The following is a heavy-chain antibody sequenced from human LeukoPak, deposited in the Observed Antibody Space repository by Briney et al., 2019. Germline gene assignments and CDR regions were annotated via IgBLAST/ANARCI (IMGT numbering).Heavy chain of an antibody. CDR2: IYTSGST. CDR3: ARNLAAAGFYWYFDL. CDR1: GGSISSYY. V-gene: IGHV4-4*07. Sequence: KPSETLSLTCTVSGGSISSYYWSWIRQPAGKGLEWIGRIYTSGSTNYNPSLKSRVTMSVDTSKNQFSLKLSSVTAADTAVYYCARNLAAAGFYWYFDLWGRGTLVTVSS. D-gene: IGHD6-13*01. J-gene: IGHJ2*01.